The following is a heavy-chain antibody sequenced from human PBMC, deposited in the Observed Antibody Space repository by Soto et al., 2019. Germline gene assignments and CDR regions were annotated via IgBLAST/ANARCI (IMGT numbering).Heavy chain of an antibody. CDR1: GFTVSNNY. CDR2: IYSGGYT. V-gene: IGHV3-53*01. Sequence: EVQLVESGGGLIQPGGSLRLSCAVSGFTVSNNYMSWVRQAPGKGLEGVSVIYSGGYTAYGDSVKGRFTISRDNSKNTQSPQMNGRSARDTGVYYWRAHPGGGGYWGQGTLVTVSS. D-gene: IGHD3-10*01. CDR3: RAHPGGGGY. J-gene: IGHJ4*02.